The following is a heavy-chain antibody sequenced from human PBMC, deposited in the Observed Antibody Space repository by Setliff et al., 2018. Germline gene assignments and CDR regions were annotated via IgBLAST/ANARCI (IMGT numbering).Heavy chain of an antibody. CDR3: AGDPPGPHLVYTY. Sequence: GGSLRLSCEASGFNFNLYNMNWVRQAPGKGLEWVSYIISNSLTIHYADSVRGRFTISRDNSKNTLYLQMNGLRAEDTAIYYCAGDPPGPHLVYTYWGQGALVTVSS. V-gene: IGHV3-48*01. CDR1: GFNFNLYN. D-gene: IGHD3-16*01. J-gene: IGHJ4*02. CDR2: IISNSLTI.